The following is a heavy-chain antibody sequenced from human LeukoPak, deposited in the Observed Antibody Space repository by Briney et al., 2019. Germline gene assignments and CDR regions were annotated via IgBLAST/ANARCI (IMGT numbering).Heavy chain of an antibody. J-gene: IGHJ4*02. D-gene: IGHD1-26*01. CDR3: ARAAYSGSYHSDY. Sequence: SETLSLTCTVSGGSVNSRSYYWNWIRQPPGNGLEWIGYIYYSGSTNYNPSLKSRVTISVDTSKNQFSLKLSSVTAADTAVYYCARAAYSGSYHSDYWGQGTLVTVSS. V-gene: IGHV4-61*01. CDR1: GGSVNSRSYY. CDR2: IYYSGST.